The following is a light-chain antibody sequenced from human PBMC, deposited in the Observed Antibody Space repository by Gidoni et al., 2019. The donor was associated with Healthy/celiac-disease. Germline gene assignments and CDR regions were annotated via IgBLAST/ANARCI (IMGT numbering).Light chain of an antibody. CDR1: QSVSSN. CDR3: QQYNNWPPYT. CDR2: GAS. Sequence: EIVMTQSPATLSVSPGERATLSCRASQSVSSNLAWYQQKPGQAPRLLIYGASTRATGIPARFSGRGSGTEFTLTISSLQSEDFAVYYCQQYNNWPPYTCGQGTKLEIK. V-gene: IGKV3-15*01. J-gene: IGKJ2*01.